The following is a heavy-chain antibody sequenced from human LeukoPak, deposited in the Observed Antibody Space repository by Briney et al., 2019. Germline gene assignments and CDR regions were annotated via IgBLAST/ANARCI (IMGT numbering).Heavy chain of an antibody. J-gene: IGHJ4*02. CDR2: IWYDGSNK. Sequence: GGSLRLSCAASGITFRSYGMHWVRQAPGKGLEWVAFIWYDGSNKYYADSVKGRFTISRDNSRNTLFLQMNSVRAEDTAVYYCATDRATQYFDDWGQGTLVSVSS. CDR1: GITFRSYG. CDR3: ATDRATQYFDD. D-gene: IGHD2-15*01. V-gene: IGHV3-30*02.